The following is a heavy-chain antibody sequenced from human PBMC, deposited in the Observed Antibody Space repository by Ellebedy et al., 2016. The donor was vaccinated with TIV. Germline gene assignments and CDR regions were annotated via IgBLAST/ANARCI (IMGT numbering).Heavy chain of an antibody. D-gene: IGHD4-17*01. V-gene: IGHV1-3*01. J-gene: IGHJ4*02. CDR2: INAGNGNT. CDR3: ARDRDYGTFDY. Sequence: AASVKVSCKVSGYSLIELSMHWMRQVPGKGLEWMGWINAGNGNTKYSQKFQGRVTITRDTSASTAYMELSSLRSEDTAVYYCARDRDYGTFDYWGQGTLVTVSS. CDR1: GYSLIELS.